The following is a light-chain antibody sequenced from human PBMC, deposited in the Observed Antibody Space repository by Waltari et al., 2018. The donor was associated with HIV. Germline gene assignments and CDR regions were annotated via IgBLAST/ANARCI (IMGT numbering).Light chain of an antibody. J-gene: IGLJ3*02. CDR3: SSYTNRQTLA. CDR1: NNDIGSYDF. CDR2: GVT. V-gene: IGLV2-14*01. Sequence: QSALTQPASMSGSPGQSITISCTGTNNDIGSYDFVSWYQQHPGEAPQLTIFGVTRRPSGVSSRFSGSKSGNTASLIISGLQADDEADYYCSSYTNRQTLAFGGGTKLTVL.